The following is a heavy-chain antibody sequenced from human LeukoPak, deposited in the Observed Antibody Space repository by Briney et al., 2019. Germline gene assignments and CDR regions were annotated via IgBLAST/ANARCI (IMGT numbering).Heavy chain of an antibody. D-gene: IGHD3-3*01. CDR3: AKSPSEVYYDFWSGYASIGWFDP. CDR1: GFTFSSYA. J-gene: IGHJ5*02. CDR2: ISGSGGST. Sequence: GGSLRLSCAASGFTFSSYAMSWVRQAPGKRLEWVSAISGSGGSTYYADSVKGRFTISRDNSKNTLYLQMNSLRAEDTAVYYCAKSPSEVYYDFWSGYASIGWFDPWGQGTLVTVSS. V-gene: IGHV3-23*01.